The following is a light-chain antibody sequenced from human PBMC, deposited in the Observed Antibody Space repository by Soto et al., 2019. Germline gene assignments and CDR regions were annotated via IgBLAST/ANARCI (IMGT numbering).Light chain of an antibody. CDR2: KAS. CDR3: QHYDSYSEA. Sequence: DIQMNQSPSTLSGSVGDRVTITCRASQTISSWLAWYQQKPGKAPKLLIYKASTLKSGVPSRFSGSGSGTEFTLTICSLQSDDFATYYCQHYDSYSEAFGEGTKVDI. J-gene: IGKJ4*01. V-gene: IGKV1-5*03. CDR1: QTISSW.